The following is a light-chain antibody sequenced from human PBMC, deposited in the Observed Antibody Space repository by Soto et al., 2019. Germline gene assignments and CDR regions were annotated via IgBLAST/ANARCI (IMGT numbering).Light chain of an antibody. V-gene: IGLV2-23*01. J-gene: IGLJ2*01. CDR2: EGS. CDR1: SSDVGSYNL. CDR3: CSYVGSSTYVV. Sequence: QSALTQPASVSGSPGQSITISCTGTSSDVGSYNLVSWYQQHPGKAPKLMIYEGSKRPSGVSNRFSGSKSGNTSSLTISGLQAEDEGDYSCCSYVGSSTYVVFGGGTKLTVL.